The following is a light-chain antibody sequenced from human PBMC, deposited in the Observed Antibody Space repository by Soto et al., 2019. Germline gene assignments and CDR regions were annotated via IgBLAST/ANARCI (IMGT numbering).Light chain of an antibody. Sequence: DIQMTQSPSTLSASVGDRVTITCRASHSISSWLAWYQQKPGKAPKLLIYKASSLESGVTSRLSGSGSGTEFTLTISSLQPDDVATYYCQQYNSYPWTFGQGTKVEIK. CDR2: KAS. CDR3: QQYNSYPWT. CDR1: HSISSW. J-gene: IGKJ1*01. V-gene: IGKV1-5*03.